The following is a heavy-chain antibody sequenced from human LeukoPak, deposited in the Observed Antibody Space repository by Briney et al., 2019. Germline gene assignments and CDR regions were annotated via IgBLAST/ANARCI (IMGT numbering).Heavy chain of an antibody. CDR3: ARGPPSSTSCCPLLNWFDH. D-gene: IGHD2-2*01. J-gene: IGHJ5*02. Sequence: ASVKVSCKASGGTFSSYAISWVRQAPGQGLEWMGGIIPIFGTANYAQKFQGRVTITTDESTSTAYMELSSLRSEDTAVYYCARGPPSSTSCCPLLNWFDHWGQGTLVTVSS. CDR1: GGTFSSYA. V-gene: IGHV1-69*05. CDR2: IIPIFGTA.